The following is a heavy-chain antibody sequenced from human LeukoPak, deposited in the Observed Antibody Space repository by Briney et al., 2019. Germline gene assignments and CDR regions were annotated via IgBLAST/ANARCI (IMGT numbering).Heavy chain of an antibody. Sequence: PSETLSLTCAVYGGSFSGYFWSWIRQPPGKGLEWIGEINHSGSTNYNPSLKSRVTISVDTSKNQFSLNRISVTAADTAYYMDVWGKRTTVTGSS. CDR3: V. CDR2: INHSGST. CDR1: GGSFSGYF. V-gene: IGHV4-34*03. J-gene: IGHJ6*03.